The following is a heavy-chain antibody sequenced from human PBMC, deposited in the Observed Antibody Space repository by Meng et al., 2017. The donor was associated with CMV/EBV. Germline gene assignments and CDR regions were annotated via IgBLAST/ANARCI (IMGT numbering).Heavy chain of an antibody. CDR1: GGSFSGYY. V-gene: IGHV4-34*01. CDR3: ARDRAAGDFDY. CDR2: INHSGST. D-gene: IGHD6-13*01. J-gene: IGHJ4*02. Sequence: LTCAVYGGSFSGYYWSWIRQPPGKGLEWIGEINHSGSTNYNPSLKSRVTISVDTSKNQFSLKLSSVTAADTAVYYCARDRAAGDFDYWGQGTLVTVSS.